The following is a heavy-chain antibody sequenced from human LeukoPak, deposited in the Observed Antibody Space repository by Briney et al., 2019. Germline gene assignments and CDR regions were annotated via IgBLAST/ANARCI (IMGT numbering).Heavy chain of an antibody. Sequence: SETLSLTCAVYGGSFSGYYWSWIRQPPGKGLEWIGEINHSGSTNYNLSLKSRVTISVDMSKNQFSLKLSSVTAADTAVYYCASYDSSGYYYAYFDYWGQGTLVTVSS. CDR3: ASYDSSGYYYAYFDY. CDR2: INHSGST. D-gene: IGHD3-22*01. J-gene: IGHJ4*02. V-gene: IGHV4-34*01. CDR1: GGSFSGYY.